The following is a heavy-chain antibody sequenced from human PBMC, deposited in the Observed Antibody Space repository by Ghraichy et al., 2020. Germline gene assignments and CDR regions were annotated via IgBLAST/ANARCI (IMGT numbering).Heavy chain of an antibody. Sequence: SETLSLTCTVSGGSISSGDYYWSWIRQPPGKGLEWIGYIYYSGSTYYNPSLKSRVTISVDTSKNQFSLKLSSVTAADTAVYYCARAFSYYYDSSGYYPYYFDYWGQGTLVTVSS. D-gene: IGHD3-22*01. CDR3: ARAFSYYYDSSGYYPYYFDY. CDR1: GGSISSGDYY. J-gene: IGHJ4*02. CDR2: IYYSGST. V-gene: IGHV4-30-4*01.